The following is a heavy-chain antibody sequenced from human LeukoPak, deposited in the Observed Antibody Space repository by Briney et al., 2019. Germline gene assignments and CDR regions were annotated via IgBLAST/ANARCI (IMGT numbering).Heavy chain of an antibody. CDR2: IIPIFGTA. CDR3: ASYIAAAIDAFDI. D-gene: IGHD6-13*01. CDR1: GGTFSSYA. V-gene: IGHV1-69*06. J-gene: IGHJ3*02. Sequence: SVKVSCKASGGTFSSYAISWVRQAPGQGLEWMGGIIPIFGTANYAQKFQGRVTITADKSTSTAYMELSSLRSEDTAVYYCASYIAAAIDAFDIWGQGTMVTVSS.